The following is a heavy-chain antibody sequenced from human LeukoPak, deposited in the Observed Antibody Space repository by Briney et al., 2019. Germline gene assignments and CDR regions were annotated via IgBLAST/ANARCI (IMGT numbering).Heavy chain of an antibody. CDR1: GDSVSTNSVT. Sequence: SQTLSLTSAISGDSVSTNSVTWNWIRQSPSRGLEWLSRTYYRSTWYNDYAVSVRGRITVNPDTSKNQFSLHLNSVTPEDTAVYYCARRLTQYDCFDPWGQGILVTVSS. J-gene: IGHJ5*02. D-gene: IGHD2-2*01. CDR2: TYYRSTWYN. V-gene: IGHV6-1*01. CDR3: ARRLTQYDCFDP.